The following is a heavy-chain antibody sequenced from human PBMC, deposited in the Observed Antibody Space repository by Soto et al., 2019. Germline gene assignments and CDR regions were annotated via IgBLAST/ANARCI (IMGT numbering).Heavy chain of an antibody. CDR3: ARKDYYGAGIYYFDH. D-gene: IGHD3-10*01. CDR2: INAANGYT. Sequence: QVQLVQSGADLREPGASVKVSCKASGYTFTSYPVHWVRQAPGQRLQWMGWINAANGYTGYSQKFQGRVTFTRDTSASTLYMELSSLTSEDTAVYYCARKDYYGAGIYYFDHWGQGTLVTVSS. J-gene: IGHJ4*02. V-gene: IGHV1-3*01. CDR1: GYTFTSYP.